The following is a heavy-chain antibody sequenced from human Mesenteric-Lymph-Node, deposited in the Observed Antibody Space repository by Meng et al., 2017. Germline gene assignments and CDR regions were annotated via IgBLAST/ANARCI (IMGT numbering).Heavy chain of an antibody. CDR1: GFTFSASW. CDR2: INENGRDK. D-gene: IGHD3-9*01. V-gene: IGHV3-7*03. J-gene: IGHJ4*02. CDR3: AKGSDILTGYQDFDY. Sequence: GESLKISCAASGFTFSASWMSWVRQAPGKGLEWVAHINENGRDKFYVDSVKGRYTISRDNSKNTLYLQMNSLRAEDTAVYYCAKGSDILTGYQDFDYWGQGTLVTVSS.